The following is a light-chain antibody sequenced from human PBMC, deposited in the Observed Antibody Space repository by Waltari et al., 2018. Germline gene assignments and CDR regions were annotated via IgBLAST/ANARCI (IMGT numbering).Light chain of an antibody. J-gene: IGKJ2*01. CDR2: AAS. CDR3: QQSYSTPYT. CDR1: QSISSY. Sequence: DIQMTQSRPSLHASVGDRVTITCRASQSISSYLNWYQQKPGKAPKLLIYAASSLQSGVPSRFSGSGSETDFTLTISSLQPEDFATYYCQQSYSTPYTFGQGTKLEIK. V-gene: IGKV1-39*01.